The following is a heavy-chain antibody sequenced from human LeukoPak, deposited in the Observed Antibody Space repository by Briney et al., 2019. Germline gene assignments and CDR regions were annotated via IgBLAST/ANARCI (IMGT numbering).Heavy chain of an antibody. CDR3: ARTRDTAMVYDY. CDR2: INHGGST. D-gene: IGHD5-18*01. CDR1: GGSFSGYY. J-gene: IGHJ4*02. V-gene: IGHV4-34*01. Sequence: SETLSLTCAVYGGSFSGYYWSWIRQPPGKGLEWIGEINHGGSTNYNPSLKSRVTISVDTSKNQFSLKLSSVTAADTAVYYCARTRDTAMVYDYWGQGTLVTVSS.